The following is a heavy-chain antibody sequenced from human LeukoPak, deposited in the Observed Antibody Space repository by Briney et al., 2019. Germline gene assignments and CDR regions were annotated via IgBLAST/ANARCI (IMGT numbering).Heavy chain of an antibody. CDR3: ARGQRALSLSFGVVMPYYYYYMDV. CDR1: GGSVSSGLYY. CDR2: INHSGST. Sequence: SETLSLTCSVSGGSVSSGLYYWSWIRQPPGKGLEWIGEINHSGSTNYNPSLKSRVTISVDTSKNQFSLKLSSVTAADTAVYYCARGQRALSLSFGVVMPYYYYYMDVWGKGTTVTVSS. V-gene: IGHV4-34*01. D-gene: IGHD3-3*01. J-gene: IGHJ6*03.